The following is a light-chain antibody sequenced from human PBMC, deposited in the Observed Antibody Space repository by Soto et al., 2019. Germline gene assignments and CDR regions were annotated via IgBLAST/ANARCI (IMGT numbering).Light chain of an antibody. CDR1: QSVSSSY. J-gene: IGKJ5*01. V-gene: IGKV3-20*01. CDR3: QHYGSSLSIT. CDR2: GAS. Sequence: ESVLTQSPRTLSLSPGERATLSCRASQSVSSSYLAWYQQKPGQAPRRLIYGASSRSTGIPNRFRGSGSGTDFTLTISRLEPEDFAVYYCQHYGSSLSITFGQVTRLEI.